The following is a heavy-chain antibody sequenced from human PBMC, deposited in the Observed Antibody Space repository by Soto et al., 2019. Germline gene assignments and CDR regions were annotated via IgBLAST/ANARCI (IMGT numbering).Heavy chain of an antibody. Sequence: VQLQESGPGLVKPSETLSLTCIVSGDSISSNYWSWIRQPPGKELEWIGDIYYRGSTNYNPSLKSRGTISVDTAKNQFSLKLSSVTAADTAVYYCATFNYNNSPTWGQGTLVTVS. CDR3: ATFNYNNSPT. D-gene: IGHD3-22*01. V-gene: IGHV4-59*01. CDR2: IYYRGST. J-gene: IGHJ5*02. CDR1: GDSISSNY.